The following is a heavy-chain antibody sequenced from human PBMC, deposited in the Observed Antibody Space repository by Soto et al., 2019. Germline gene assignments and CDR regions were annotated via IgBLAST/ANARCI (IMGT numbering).Heavy chain of an antibody. D-gene: IGHD3-9*01. V-gene: IGHV4-31*03. CDR1: GGSISSGGYY. CDR3: ARALGYDILTGYYNENWFDP. CDR2: IYYSGST. J-gene: IGHJ5*02. Sequence: QVQLQESGPGLVKPSQTLSLTCTVSGGSISSGGYYWSWIRQHPGKGLEWIGYIYYSGSTSYNPSLKSRVTISVDTSKNQFSQKLSSVAAADTAVYYCARALGYDILTGYYNENWFDPWGQGTLVTVSS.